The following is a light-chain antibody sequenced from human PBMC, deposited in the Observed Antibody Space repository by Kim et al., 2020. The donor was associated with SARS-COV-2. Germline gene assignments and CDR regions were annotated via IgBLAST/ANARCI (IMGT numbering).Light chain of an antibody. CDR2: DKT. V-gene: IGLV1-40*01. CDR3: QSYDNSLRGYV. J-gene: IGLJ1*01. Sequence: QRVPICCTGSSSNIGAGFGVNWYQHLLGTAPNILIFDKTNRPSGVPDRFSGSKSGTSDSLAITGLQAEDEADYYCQSYDNSLRGYVFGTGTKVTLL. CDR1: SSNIGAGFG.